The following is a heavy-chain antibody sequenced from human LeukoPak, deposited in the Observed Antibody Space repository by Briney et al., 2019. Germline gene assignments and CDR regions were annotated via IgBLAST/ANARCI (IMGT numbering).Heavy chain of an antibody. J-gene: IGHJ6*02. CDR1: GFTFSSYS. Sequence: GGSLRLSCAASGFTFSSYSMNWVRQAPGKGLEWVSSISSSSSYIYYADSVKGRFTISRDNAKNSLYLQMNSLRAEDTAVYYCARDFSAPYYYGSGSYRSYYYGMDVWGQGTTVTVSS. V-gene: IGHV3-21*01. CDR2: ISSSSSYI. D-gene: IGHD3-10*01. CDR3: ARDFSAPYYYGSGSYRSYYYGMDV.